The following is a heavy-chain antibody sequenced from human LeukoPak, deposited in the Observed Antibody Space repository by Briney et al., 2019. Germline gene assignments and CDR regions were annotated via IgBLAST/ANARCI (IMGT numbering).Heavy chain of an antibody. J-gene: IGHJ4*02. CDR1: GFTFSSYS. CDR2: ISSSSSYI. Sequence: GGSLRLSCAASGFTFSSYSMNWVRQAPGKGLEWVSSISSSSSYIYYADSVKGRFTISRDNAKNSLYLQMNSLRAEDTAVYYCARAQPRGIIFDYWGQGTLVTVPS. V-gene: IGHV3-21*01. D-gene: IGHD3-16*01. CDR3: ARAQPRGIIFDY.